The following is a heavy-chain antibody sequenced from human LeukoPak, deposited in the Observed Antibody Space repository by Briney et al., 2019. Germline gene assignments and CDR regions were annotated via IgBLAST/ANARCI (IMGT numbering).Heavy chain of an antibody. V-gene: IGHV3-11*04. CDR3: ASVYCGGDCYTLYSIDY. CDR2: ISSSGSTI. J-gene: IGHJ4*02. D-gene: IGHD2-21*02. CDR1: GFTFGDYA. Sequence: PGRSLRLSCTASGFTFGDYAMSWFRQAPGKGLEWVSYISSSGSTIYYADSVKGRFTISRDNAKNSLYLQMNSLRAEDTAVYYCASVYCGGDCYTLYSIDYWGQGTLVTVSS.